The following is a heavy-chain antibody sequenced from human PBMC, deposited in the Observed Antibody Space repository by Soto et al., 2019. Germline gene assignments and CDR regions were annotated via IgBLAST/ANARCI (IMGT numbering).Heavy chain of an antibody. CDR3: XXDGGADGYFGNWLDP. D-gene: IGHD5-12*01. CDR2: IIPLFGTT. CDR1: GGTFSNYA. J-gene: IGHJ5*02. V-gene: IGHV1-69*15. Sequence: QVHLVQSGAEVKKPGSSVNVSCKASGGTFSNYAITWVRXXPXXXXXXXGRIIPLFGTTDGAQKFQGRVTITADESTTXXXXXRXXXXXXXXXXXXXXXDGGADGYFGNWLDPWGQGTLVTVSS.